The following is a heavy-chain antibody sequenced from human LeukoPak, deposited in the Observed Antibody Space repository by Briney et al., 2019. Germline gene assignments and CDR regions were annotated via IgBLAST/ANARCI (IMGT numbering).Heavy chain of an antibody. CDR2: ISSSSSTI. CDR3: ANPLSGTTSYFDY. V-gene: IGHV3-48*04. CDR1: GFTFNNYA. J-gene: IGHJ4*02. Sequence: GGSLRLSCAASGFTFNNYAMNWVRQAPGKGLEWVSYISSSSSTIYYADSVKGRFTISRDNAKNSLYLQMNSLRAEDTAVYYCANPLSGTTSYFDYWGQGTLVTVSS. D-gene: IGHD1-7*01.